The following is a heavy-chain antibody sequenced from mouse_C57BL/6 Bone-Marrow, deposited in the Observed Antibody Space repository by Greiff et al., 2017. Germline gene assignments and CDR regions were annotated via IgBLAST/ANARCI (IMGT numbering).Heavy chain of an antibody. CDR3: ARGDLDCGSSPSYFDY. CDR1: GYTFTGYW. D-gene: IGHD1-1*01. V-gene: IGHV1-9*01. Sequence: QVQLQQSGAELMKPGASVKLSCKATGYTFTGYWIEWVKQRPGHGLEWIGEILPGSGSTNYNEKFKGKATFTADTSSNTAYMQLSSLTTEDSAIYYCARGDLDCGSSPSYFDYWGQGTTLTVSS. CDR2: ILPGSGST. J-gene: IGHJ2*01.